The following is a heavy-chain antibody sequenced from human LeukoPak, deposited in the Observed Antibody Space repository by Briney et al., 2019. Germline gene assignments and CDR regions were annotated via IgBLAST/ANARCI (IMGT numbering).Heavy chain of an antibody. D-gene: IGHD3-3*01. J-gene: IGHJ4*02. CDR3: ARAAVWSGYYFWFDY. Sequence: PGGSLRLSCAASGFTFSDYYMSWIRQAPGKGLEWVSYISSSGSTIYYADSVKGRFTISRDNAKNSLYLQMNSLRAEDTAVYYCARAAVWSGYYFWFDYWGQGTLVTVSS. CDR1: GFTFSDYY. CDR2: ISSSGSTI. V-gene: IGHV3-11*04.